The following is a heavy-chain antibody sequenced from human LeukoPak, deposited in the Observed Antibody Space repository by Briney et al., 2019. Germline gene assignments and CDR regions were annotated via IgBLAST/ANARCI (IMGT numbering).Heavy chain of an antibody. V-gene: IGHV3-23*01. Sequence: GGSLRLSCAASGFTFSSYAMIWVRQAPGKGLEWVSVISRTGDTTGSADSVKGRFTLSRDNSKNTLYLQMNSLRAEDTAVYYCAKKAAGHNNCFDPWGQGTLVTVSS. CDR3: AKKAAGHNNCFDP. CDR2: ISRTGDTT. CDR1: GFTFSSYA. J-gene: IGHJ5*02. D-gene: IGHD6-13*01.